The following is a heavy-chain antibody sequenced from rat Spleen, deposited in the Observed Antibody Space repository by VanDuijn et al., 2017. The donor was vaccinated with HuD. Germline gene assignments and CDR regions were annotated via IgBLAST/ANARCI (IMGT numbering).Heavy chain of an antibody. CDR1: GYSITSSY. CDR2: ITYSGST. D-gene: IGHD1-2*01. Sequence: EVQLQESGPGLVKPSQSLSLTCSVTGYSITSSYRWNWIRKFPGNKMEWIGHITYSGSTTYNPSLKSRISITRDTSKNQFFLQLNSVTTEDTATYYCATTGPNYYSTLFDYWGQGVMVTVSS. J-gene: IGHJ2*01. V-gene: IGHV3-1*01. CDR3: ATTGPNYYSTLFDY.